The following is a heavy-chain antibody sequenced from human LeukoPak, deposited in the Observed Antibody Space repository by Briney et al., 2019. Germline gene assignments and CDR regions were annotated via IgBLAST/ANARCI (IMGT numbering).Heavy chain of an antibody. CDR3: ARDIGRPFY. CDR2: ISSSSSTI. Sequence: GGSLRLSCAASGFTFSSYSMNWVRQAPGKGLEWVSYISSSSSTIYYADSVKGRFTISRDNAKNSLYLQMNSLRAEDTAVYYCARDIGRPFYGGQGALVTVSS. D-gene: IGHD3-10*01. V-gene: IGHV3-48*01. CDR1: GFTFSSYS. J-gene: IGHJ4*02.